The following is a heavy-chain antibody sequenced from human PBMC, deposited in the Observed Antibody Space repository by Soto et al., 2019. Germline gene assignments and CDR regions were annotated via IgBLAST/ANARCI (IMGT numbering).Heavy chain of an antibody. V-gene: IGHV4-39*01. CDR1: GCSISSGYYY. CDR3: ARHDWARFHGLDV. Sequence: XETLSLTCSVSGCSISSGYYYWSWIRQPPGKGLEWIGNIYYSGSTYYNPSLKSRVTIFVDTSQSQFSLILGSVTAADTAVYYCARHDWARFHGLDVWGQGTTVTVSS. J-gene: IGHJ6*02. CDR2: IYYSGST. D-gene: IGHD2-21*01.